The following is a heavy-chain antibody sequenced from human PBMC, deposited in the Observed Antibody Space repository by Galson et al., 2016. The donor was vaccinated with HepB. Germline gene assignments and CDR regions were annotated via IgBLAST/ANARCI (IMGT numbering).Heavy chain of an antibody. Sequence: SLRLSCAASGFNFSSYGMHWVRQAPGKGLEWVAIVSYDGSNKYYADSVKGRFTISRDNSKNTLYLQMNSLRAEDTAVYYCAKLPYYYGSGTYYNSPVFDYWGQGTLVTVSS. CDR2: VSYDGSNK. CDR1: GFNFSSYG. D-gene: IGHD3-10*01. CDR3: AKLPYYYGSGTYYNSPVFDY. J-gene: IGHJ4*02. V-gene: IGHV3-30*18.